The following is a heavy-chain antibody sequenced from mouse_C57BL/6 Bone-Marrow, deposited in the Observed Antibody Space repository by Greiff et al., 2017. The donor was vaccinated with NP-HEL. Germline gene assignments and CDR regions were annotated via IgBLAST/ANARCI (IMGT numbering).Heavy chain of an antibody. V-gene: IGHV1-76*01. J-gene: IGHJ1*03. CDR3: ARWLPYWYFDV. CDR2: IYPGSGNT. D-gene: IGHD2-2*01. CDR1: GYTFTDYY. Sequence: QVQLQQSGAELVRPGASVKLSCKASGYTFTDYYINWVKQRPGQGLEWIARIYPGSGNTYYNEKFKGKATLTAEKSSSTAYMQLSSLTSEDAAVYFCARWLPYWYFDVWGTGTTVTVSS.